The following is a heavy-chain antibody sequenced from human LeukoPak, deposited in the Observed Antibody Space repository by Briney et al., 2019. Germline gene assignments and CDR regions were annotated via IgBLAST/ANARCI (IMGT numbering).Heavy chain of an antibody. J-gene: IGHJ4*02. D-gene: IGHD5-18*01. V-gene: IGHV3-23*01. CDR3: AKDAGYSYGLYYFDY. CDR1: GFPFSSYA. CDR2: IISSGDIT. Sequence: GSLRLSCTASGFPFSSYAMSWVRLAPGKGLEWVSSIISSGDITYYPDSLKGRFTISRDNSKNTVYLQMDSLRADDSAVYYCAKDAGYSYGLYYFDYWGQGALVTVSS.